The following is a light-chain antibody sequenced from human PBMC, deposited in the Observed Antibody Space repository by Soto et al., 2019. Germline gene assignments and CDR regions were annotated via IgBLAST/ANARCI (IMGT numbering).Light chain of an antibody. CDR1: QSVVYSDGYAY. J-gene: IGKJ1*01. V-gene: IGKV2-30*01. CDR2: TVS. Sequence: DVVMTQSPPSLAVTLGQPASISCRSSQSVVYSDGYAYLNWFQQRPGQSPRRLIYTVSNRDSGVPDRFSGGGSGTDLTLKISRVGADDVGLYYCMQGTHWPPTCGQGTKVEI. CDR3: MQGTHWPPT.